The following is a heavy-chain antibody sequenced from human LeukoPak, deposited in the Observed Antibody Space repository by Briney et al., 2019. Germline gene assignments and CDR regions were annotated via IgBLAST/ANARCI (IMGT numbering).Heavy chain of an antibody. CDR2: INPNSGGT. CDR1: GYTFTGYY. J-gene: IGHJ4*02. D-gene: IGHD5-24*01. CDR3: ARKGGRWPRDYYFDY. V-gene: IGHV1-2*02. Sequence: GASVKVSCKASGYTFTGYYMHWVRQAPGQGLEWMGWINPNSGGTNYAQKFQGRVTMTRDTSISTAYMELSRLRSDDTAVYYCARKGGRWPRDYYFDYWGQGTLVTVSS.